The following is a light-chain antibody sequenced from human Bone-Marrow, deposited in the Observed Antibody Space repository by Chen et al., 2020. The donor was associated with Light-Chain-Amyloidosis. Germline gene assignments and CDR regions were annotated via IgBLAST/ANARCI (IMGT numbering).Light chain of an antibody. CDR2: EAI. CDR1: RGDIGTYDF. V-gene: IGLV2-23*01. Sequence: QSALTQPASVSGSPGQSITISCTGRRGDIGTYDFVSWYQQFPGKAPKLMIYEAIKRPSGVSDRFSGSTSGYTASLTISGLQAEDEADYYCCAYAGRSSVVFGGGTKLTVL. J-gene: IGLJ3*02. CDR3: CAYAGRSSVV.